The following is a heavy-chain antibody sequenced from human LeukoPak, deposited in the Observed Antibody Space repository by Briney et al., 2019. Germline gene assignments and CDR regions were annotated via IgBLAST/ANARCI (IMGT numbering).Heavy chain of an antibody. CDR1: GYTFTRYY. CDR2: INPSGGTT. CDR3: ARDALSYDYSWGSYGHLGIDP. V-gene: IGHV1-46*01. Sequence: APVKVSCKASGYTFTRYYMHWVRQAPGQGLEWMGIINPSGGTTDYAQKFHGRITVTRDTSTSTVYMELTSLTSEDTAVYYCARDALSYDYSWGSYGHLGIDPWGQGTLVTVSS. J-gene: IGHJ5*02. D-gene: IGHD3-16*01.